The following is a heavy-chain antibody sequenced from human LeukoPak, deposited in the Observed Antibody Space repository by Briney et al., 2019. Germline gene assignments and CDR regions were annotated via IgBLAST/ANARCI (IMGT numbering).Heavy chain of an antibody. Sequence: PSETLSLTCAVSGYSISSGYYWGWIRQPPGKGVEWIGSIYHSGSTYYNPSLKSRVTISVDTSKNQFSLKLSSVTAADTAVYYCARDSSGYYDSSGPYYFDYWGQGTLVTVSS. CDR1: GYSISSGYY. D-gene: IGHD3-22*01. V-gene: IGHV4-38-2*02. CDR2: IYHSGST. CDR3: ARDSSGYYDSSGPYYFDY. J-gene: IGHJ4*02.